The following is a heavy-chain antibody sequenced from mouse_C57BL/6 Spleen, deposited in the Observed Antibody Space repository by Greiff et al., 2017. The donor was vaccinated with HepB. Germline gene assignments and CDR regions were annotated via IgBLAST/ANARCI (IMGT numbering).Heavy chain of an antibody. J-gene: IGHJ3*01. CDR1: GYTFTSYW. Sequence: VKLQQSGTELVKPGASVKLSCKASGYTFTSYWMHWVKQRPGQGLEWIGNINPSNGGTNYNEKFKSKATLTVDKSSSTAYMQLSSLTSEDSAVYYCASENDGYYVTFLFAYWGQGTLVTVSA. D-gene: IGHD2-3*01. CDR3: ASENDGYYVTFLFAY. V-gene: IGHV1-53*01. CDR2: INPSNGGT.